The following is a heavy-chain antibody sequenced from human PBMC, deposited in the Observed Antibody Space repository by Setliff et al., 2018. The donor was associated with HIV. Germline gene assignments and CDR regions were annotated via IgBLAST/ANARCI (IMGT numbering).Heavy chain of an antibody. D-gene: IGHD1-26*01. V-gene: IGHV1-2*02. CDR3: ARSGSYSSNDGFDI. Sequence: ASVKVSCKASGYTFTSYGISWVRQAPGQGLEWMGWINPNTGGTNYAQKFQGRVTMTRDTSIRTAYMEVSGLRYDDTAVYYCARSGSYSSNDGFDIWGPGTLVTVSS. J-gene: IGHJ3*02. CDR1: GYTFTSYG. CDR2: INPNTGGT.